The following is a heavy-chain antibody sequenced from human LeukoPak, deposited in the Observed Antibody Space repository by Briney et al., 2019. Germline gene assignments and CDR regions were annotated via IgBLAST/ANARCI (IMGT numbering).Heavy chain of an antibody. CDR2: ISAYNGNT. Sequence: ASVKVSCKASGYTFTSYGISWVQQAPGQGLEWMGWISAYNGNTNYAQKLQGRVTMTTDTSTSTAYIELRSLRSDDTAVYYCTRSGGSRISRVEWGPEGPVSDYYYCYMDVWGKGTTVTVSS. CDR1: GYTFTSYG. CDR3: TRSGGSRISRVEWGPEGPVSDYYYCYMDV. D-gene: IGHD1-26*01. J-gene: IGHJ6*03. V-gene: IGHV1-18*01.